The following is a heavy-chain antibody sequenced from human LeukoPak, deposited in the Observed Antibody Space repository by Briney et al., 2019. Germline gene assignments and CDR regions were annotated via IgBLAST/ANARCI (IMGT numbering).Heavy chain of an antibody. CDR1: GFTVSSNY. D-gene: IGHD7-27*01. Sequence: GGSLRLSCAASGFTVSSNYMSWVRQAPGKGLEWVSVIYSGGSTYYADSVKGRFTISRDNSKNTLYLQMNSLRAEDTAVYYCARSSPGDAGYYGMDVWGQGTTVTVSS. CDR3: ARSSPGDAGYYGMDV. CDR2: IYSGGST. J-gene: IGHJ6*02. V-gene: IGHV3-53*01.